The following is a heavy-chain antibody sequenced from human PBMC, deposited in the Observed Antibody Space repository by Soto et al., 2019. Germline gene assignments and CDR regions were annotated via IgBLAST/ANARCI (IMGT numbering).Heavy chain of an antibody. V-gene: IGHV1-8*01. CDR3: ARGGDSRYGMDV. CDR1: GYTFSRYD. D-gene: IGHD4-17*01. J-gene: IGHJ6*02. CDR2: MNPNSGNT. Sequence: ASVKVSCKASGYTFSRYDINWVRQATRQGLEWMGWMNPNSGNTGYAQKFQGRVTMPSNTSISTAYMELSRLRSEDTAVYYCARGGDSRYGMDVWGQGTTVTVSS.